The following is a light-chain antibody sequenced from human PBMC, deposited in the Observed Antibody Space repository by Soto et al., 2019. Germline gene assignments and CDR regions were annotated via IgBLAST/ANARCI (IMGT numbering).Light chain of an antibody. V-gene: IGKV3-20*01. CDR3: QQYGSSRWT. CDR1: QSGNNNY. J-gene: IGKJ1*01. Sequence: EIVLTQSPGTLSLSPGERATLSCRASQSGNNNYLAWYQQQRGQAPRLLIYDAANRATGDPDRFSGNGSGPDFTLTISRLEPEDFAVYHCQQYGSSRWTFGQGTKVQI. CDR2: DAA.